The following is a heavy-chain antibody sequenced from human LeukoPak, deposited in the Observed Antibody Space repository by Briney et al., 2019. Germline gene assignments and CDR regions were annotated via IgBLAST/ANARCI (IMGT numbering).Heavy chain of an antibody. V-gene: IGHV4-30-2*01. D-gene: IGHD4-4*01. Sequence: SETLSLTCAVSGGSIGSGGYSWSWIRQPPGKGLEWIGYIYHSGSTYYNPSLKSRVTISVDTSKNQFSLKLSSVTAADTAVYYCASDHDYSNYRWFDPWGQGTLVTVSS. CDR3: ASDHDYSNYRWFDP. CDR2: IYHSGST. CDR1: GGSIGSGGYS. J-gene: IGHJ5*02.